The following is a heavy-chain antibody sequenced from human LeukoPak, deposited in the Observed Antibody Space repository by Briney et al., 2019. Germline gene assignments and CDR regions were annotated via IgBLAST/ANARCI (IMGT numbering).Heavy chain of an antibody. CDR3: ARDAGPGEAPGQS. J-gene: IGHJ4*02. Sequence: ASVKASCKASGGTFSSYAISWVRQAPGQGLEWMGGIIPIFGTANYAQKFQGRVTITADESTSTAYMELSSLRSEDTAVYYCARDAGPGEAPGQSWGQGTLVTVSS. V-gene: IGHV1-69*13. CDR2: IIPIFGTA. D-gene: IGHD2-21*01. CDR1: GGTFSSYA.